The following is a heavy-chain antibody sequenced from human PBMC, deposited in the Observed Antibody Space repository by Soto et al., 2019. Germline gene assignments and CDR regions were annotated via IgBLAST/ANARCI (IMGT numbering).Heavy chain of an antibody. V-gene: IGHV4-39*01. CDR2: IYYSGST. D-gene: IGHD3-9*01. CDR1: GGSISSSSYY. Sequence: QLQLQESGPGLVKPSETLSLTCTVSGGSISSSSYYWGWIRQPPGKGLEWIGSIYYSGSTYYNPSLKRRVTISVDTSKNQFSLQLSSVTAADTAVYYCARHDWAKPFDYWGQGTLVTVSS. J-gene: IGHJ4*02. CDR3: ARHDWAKPFDY.